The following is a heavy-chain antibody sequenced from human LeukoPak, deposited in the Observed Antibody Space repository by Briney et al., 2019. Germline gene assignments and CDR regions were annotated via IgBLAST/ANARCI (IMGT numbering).Heavy chain of an antibody. CDR3: ARDVMAAINWFDP. CDR1: GFTFSSYS. Sequence: GGSLRLSCAASGFTFSSYSMNWVRQAPGKGLEWVSSISSSSSCIYYADSVKGRFTISRDNAKNSLYLQMNSLRAEDTAVYYCARDVMAAINWFDPWGQGTLVTVSS. V-gene: IGHV3-21*01. J-gene: IGHJ5*02. D-gene: IGHD5-18*01. CDR2: ISSSSSCI.